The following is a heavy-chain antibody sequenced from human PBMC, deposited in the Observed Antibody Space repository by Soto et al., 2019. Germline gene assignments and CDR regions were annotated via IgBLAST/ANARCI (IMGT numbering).Heavy chain of an antibody. CDR1: GFSLTTSGVG. V-gene: IGHV2-5*02. Sequence: SGPTLVNPTQTLTLTCTFSGFSLTTSGVGVGWIRQPPGKALEWLALIYWDGDERYSPSLRSRLTITKDSSKNEVVLTITNMDPVDTATYHCVHRLGCSGGSCYSRNRPFDYWGQGALVTVSS. D-gene: IGHD2-15*01. CDR2: IYWDGDE. J-gene: IGHJ4*02. CDR3: VHRLGCSGGSCYSRNRPFDY.